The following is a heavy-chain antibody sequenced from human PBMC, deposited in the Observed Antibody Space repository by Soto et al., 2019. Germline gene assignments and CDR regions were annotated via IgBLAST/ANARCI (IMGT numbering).Heavy chain of an antibody. CDR2: IYLGDSDT. V-gene: IGHV5-51*03. CDR1: GYSFTSYW. Sequence: PGKSLKISCKGSGYSFTSYWIGWVRQMPGKGLEWMGIIYLGDSDTRYSPSFQGQVTISADKSISTTYLQWSSLKASDTAMYYCARSDYGDNLYYFDYWGQGTLVTVSS. D-gene: IGHD4-17*01. CDR3: ARSDYGDNLYYFDY. J-gene: IGHJ4*02.